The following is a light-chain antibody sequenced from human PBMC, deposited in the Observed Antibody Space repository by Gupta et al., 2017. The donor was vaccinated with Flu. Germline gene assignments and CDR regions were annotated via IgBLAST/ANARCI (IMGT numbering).Light chain of an antibody. CDR1: SSDVGGYDY. Sequence: QSALTQPASVSGSPGQSITISCTGTSSDVGGYDYVSWYQQHPGKVPKLMIFDVSNRPSGVSNRFSGSKSGNRASLTISGRQAEDEADYYCTSYTSRTTVIFGGGTKLTVL. V-gene: IGLV2-14*01. J-gene: IGLJ2*01. CDR3: TSYTSRTTVI. CDR2: DVS.